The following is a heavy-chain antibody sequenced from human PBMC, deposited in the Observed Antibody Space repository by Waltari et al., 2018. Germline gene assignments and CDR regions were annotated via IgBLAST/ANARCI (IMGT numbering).Heavy chain of an antibody. V-gene: IGHV4-4*02. CDR2: IYHSGST. CDR1: GGSISSSNW. Sequence: QVQLQESGPGLVKPSGTLSLTCAVSGGSISSSNWWSWVRQPPGKGLEWIGEIYHSGSTNNNPSLKGRVTISVDKSKNQFSLKLSSVTAADTAVYYCARGKDYGDYDDAFDIWGQGTMVTVSS. CDR3: ARGKDYGDYDDAFDI. J-gene: IGHJ3*02. D-gene: IGHD4-17*01.